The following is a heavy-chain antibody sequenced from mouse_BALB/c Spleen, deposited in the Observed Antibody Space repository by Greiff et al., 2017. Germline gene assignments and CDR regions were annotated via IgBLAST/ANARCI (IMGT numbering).Heavy chain of an antibody. CDR2: ISYSGST. D-gene: IGHD1-2*01. CDR3: ASSLLRLRYYAMDY. J-gene: IGHJ4*01. CDR1: GYSITSDYA. Sequence: VQLQESGPGLVKPSQSLSLTCTVTGYSITSDYAWNWIRQFPGNKLEWMGYISYSGSTSYNPSLKSRISITRDTSKNQFFLQLNSVTTEDTATYYCASSLLRLRYYAMDYWGQGTSVTVSS. V-gene: IGHV3-2*02.